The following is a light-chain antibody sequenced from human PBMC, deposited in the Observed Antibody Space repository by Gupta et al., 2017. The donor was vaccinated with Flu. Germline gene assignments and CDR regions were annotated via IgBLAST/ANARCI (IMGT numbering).Light chain of an antibody. Sequence: QPILTQPPSVSGTPGQRVTMSSSGSSSNIGIYTVHWYRQAPGMAPQLLIYADPFRFSAVPERFSASKSGTSASLAISGLHSADEAQYYCATWDGTVNGPIFGGGTKLTVL. CDR1: SSNIGIYT. CDR3: ATWDGTVNGPI. J-gene: IGLJ2*01. V-gene: IGLV1-44*01. CDR2: ADP.